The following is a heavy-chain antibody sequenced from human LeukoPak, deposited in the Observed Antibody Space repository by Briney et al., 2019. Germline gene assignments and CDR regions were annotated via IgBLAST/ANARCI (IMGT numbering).Heavy chain of an antibody. V-gene: IGHV3-48*03. J-gene: IGHJ3*02. CDR2: ISSSGSTI. Sequence: GGSLRLSCAASGFTFSSYEMNWVRQAPGKGLEWVSYISSSGSTIYYADSVKGRFTISRDNAKSSLYLQMHSLRAEDTAVYYCARDNWNDADAFDIWGQGTMVTVSS. CDR3: ARDNWNDADAFDI. D-gene: IGHD1-20*01. CDR1: GFTFSSYE.